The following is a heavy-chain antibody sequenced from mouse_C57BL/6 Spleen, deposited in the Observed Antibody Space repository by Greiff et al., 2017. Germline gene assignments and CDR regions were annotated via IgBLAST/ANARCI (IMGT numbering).Heavy chain of an antibody. D-gene: IGHD1-1*01. CDR3: ARDYYGHYYFDY. Sequence: QVQLQQSGPELVKPGASVKISCKASGYAFSSSWMNWVKQRPGKGLEWIGRIYPGDGDTNYNGKFTGKATLTADKSSSTAYMQLSSLTSEDSAVNFCARDYYGHYYFDYWGQGTTLTVSS. CDR1: GYAFSSSW. J-gene: IGHJ2*01. CDR2: IYPGDGDT. V-gene: IGHV1-82*01.